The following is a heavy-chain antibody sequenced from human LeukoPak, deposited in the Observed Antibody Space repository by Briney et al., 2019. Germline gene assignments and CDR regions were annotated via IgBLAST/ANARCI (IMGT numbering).Heavy chain of an antibody. CDR1: GFTFSSYA. Sequence: GGSLRLSCAASGFTFSSYAMRWVRQAPGKGLEWVAVISYDGSNKYYADSVKGRFTISRDNSKNTLYLQMNSLRAEDTAVYYCARAADTHFYGQTWGQGALVTVSS. D-gene: IGHD2/OR15-2a*01. J-gene: IGHJ5*01. V-gene: IGHV3-30-3*01. CDR3: ARAADTHFYGQT. CDR2: ISYDGSNK.